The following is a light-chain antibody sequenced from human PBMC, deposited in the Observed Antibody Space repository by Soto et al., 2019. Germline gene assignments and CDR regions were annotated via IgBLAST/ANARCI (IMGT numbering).Light chain of an antibody. J-gene: IGKJ4*01. Sequence: ETVMTQSPATLSVSPGERATLSCRASQSVSSNLAWYQQKPGQPPRLLIYDISTRATGIQTRFSGSGSGTEFTLTIRSLQSEDFAVYYCKQYNSWPLTFGGGTKVDI. V-gene: IGKV3D-15*01. CDR2: DIS. CDR1: QSVSSN. CDR3: KQYNSWPLT.